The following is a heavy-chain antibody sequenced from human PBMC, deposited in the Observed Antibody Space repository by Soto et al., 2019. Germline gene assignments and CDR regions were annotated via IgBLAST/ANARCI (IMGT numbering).Heavy chain of an antibody. D-gene: IGHD3-22*01. CDR3: ASDQQSMMVDYGMDV. Sequence: EVQLVESGGGLVQPGGSLRLSCAASGFTVSSNYMSWVRQAPGKGLEWVSVIYSGGSTYYADSVKGRFTISRHNSKNTLYLQMNSLRAEDTAVYYCASDQQSMMVDYGMDVWGQGTTVTVSS. V-gene: IGHV3-53*04. CDR1: GFTVSSNY. J-gene: IGHJ6*02. CDR2: IYSGGST.